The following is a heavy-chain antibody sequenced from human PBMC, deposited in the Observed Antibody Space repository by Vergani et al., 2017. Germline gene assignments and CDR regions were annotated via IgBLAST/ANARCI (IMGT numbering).Heavy chain of an antibody. D-gene: IGHD4-17*01. CDR3: ARDADYGDYVFDY. CDR1: GFTFSSYS. Sequence: EVQLLESGGGLVQPGGSLRLSCAASGFTFSSYSMNWVRQAPGKGLEWVSYISSSSSTIYYADSVKGRFTISRDNAKNSLYLQMNSLRAEDTAVYYCARDADYGDYVFDYWGQGTLVTVSS. CDR2: ISSSSSTI. J-gene: IGHJ4*02. V-gene: IGHV3-48*01.